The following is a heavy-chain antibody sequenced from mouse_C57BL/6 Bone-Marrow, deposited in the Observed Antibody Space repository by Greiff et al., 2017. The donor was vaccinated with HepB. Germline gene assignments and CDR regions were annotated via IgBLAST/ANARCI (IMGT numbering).Heavy chain of an antibody. CDR2: IYPRDGST. J-gene: IGHJ2*01. CDR3: ANKGRYYYGSSQYYFDY. Sequence: VQLQQSGPELVKPGASVKLSCKASGYTFTSYDINWVKQRPGQGLEWIGWIYPRDGSTKYNEKFKGKATLTVDTSSSTAYMELHSLTSEDSAVYFCANKGRYYYGSSQYYFDYWGQGTTLTVSS. V-gene: IGHV1-85*01. D-gene: IGHD1-1*01. CDR1: GYTFTSYD.